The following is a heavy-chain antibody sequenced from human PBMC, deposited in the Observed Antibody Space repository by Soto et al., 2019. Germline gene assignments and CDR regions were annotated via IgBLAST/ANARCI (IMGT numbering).Heavy chain of an antibody. CDR1: GGPFSPNY. D-gene: IGHD5-18*01. Sequence: PSETLSLTCTVSGGPFSPNYWSWIRQPPGKGLEWVGYIYYGGTTSYNPSLKSRVTISVDTSKNQFSLKLSSVTAADTAVYYCARGGTRGYSYGLVRWFDPWGQGTLVTVSS. J-gene: IGHJ5*02. CDR2: IYYGGTT. V-gene: IGHV4-59*12. CDR3: ARGGTRGYSYGLVRWFDP.